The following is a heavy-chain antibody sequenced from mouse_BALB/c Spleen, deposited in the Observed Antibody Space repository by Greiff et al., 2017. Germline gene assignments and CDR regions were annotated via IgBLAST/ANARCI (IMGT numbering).Heavy chain of an antibody. J-gene: IGHJ4*01. Sequence: EVKLVESGPGLVKPSQSLSLTCTVTGYSITSDYAWNWIRQFPGNKLEWMGYISYSGSTSYNPSLKSRISITRDTSKNQFFLQLNSVTTEDTATYYCARGDGYLYYYAMDYWGQGTSVTVSS. CDR2: ISYSGST. D-gene: IGHD2-3*01. CDR3: ARGDGYLYYYAMDY. CDR1: GYSITSDYA. V-gene: IGHV3-2*02.